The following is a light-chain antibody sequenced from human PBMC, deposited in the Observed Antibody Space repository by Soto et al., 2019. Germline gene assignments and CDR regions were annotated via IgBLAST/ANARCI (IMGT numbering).Light chain of an antibody. CDR3: QTWGTGHVV. CDR2: LNSDGSH. CDR1: SGHSSYA. V-gene: IGLV4-69*01. J-gene: IGLJ2*01. Sequence: QLVLTQSPPASASLGASVKLTCTLSSGHSSYAIAWHQQQPEKGPRYLMKLNSDGSHSKGDGIPDRFSGSSSGAERYLTISSLQSEDEADYYCQTWGTGHVVFGGGTKLTVL.